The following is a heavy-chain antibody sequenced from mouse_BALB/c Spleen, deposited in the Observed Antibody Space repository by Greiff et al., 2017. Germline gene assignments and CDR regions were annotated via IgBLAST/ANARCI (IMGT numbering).Heavy chain of an antibody. D-gene: IGHD1-1*01. CDR3: ARRLRYAMDY. J-gene: IGHJ4*01. CDR2: ISYSGST. V-gene: IGHV3-2*02. CDR1: GYSITSDYA. Sequence: EVQLQQSGPGLVKTSQSLSLTCTVTGYSITSDYAWNWIRQFPGNKLEWMGYISYSGSTSYNPSLKSRISITRDTSKNQFFLQLNSVTTEDTATYYCARRLRYAMDYWGQGTSVTVSS.